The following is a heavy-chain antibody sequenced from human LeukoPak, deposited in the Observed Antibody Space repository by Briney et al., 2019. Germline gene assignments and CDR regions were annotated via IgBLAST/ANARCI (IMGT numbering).Heavy chain of an antibody. CDR2: INPSGGST. V-gene: IGHV1-46*01. CDR1: GYTFTSYY. J-gene: IGHJ4*02. D-gene: IGHD3-22*01. Sequence: ASVKVSCKASGYTFTSYYMHWVRQAPGQGLEWMGIINPSGGSTSYAQKFQGRDTMTRDTSTSTVYMELSSLGSEDTAVYYCARDPPQDYYDSSGYYDYWGQGTLVTVSS. CDR3: ARDPPQDYYDSSGYYDY.